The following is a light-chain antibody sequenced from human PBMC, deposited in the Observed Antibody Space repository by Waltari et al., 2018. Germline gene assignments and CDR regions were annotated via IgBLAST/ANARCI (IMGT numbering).Light chain of an antibody. V-gene: IGLV2-14*01. J-gene: IGLJ3*02. CDR1: SSDIGTYNF. CDR2: EVS. CDR3: SSYTGTSTLWV. Sequence: QSALTQPASVSGSPGQSITISCTGTSSDIGTYNFVSWYQQHPGKAPKLLIYEVSYRPAGVYKRFSGSKSGNTASLTISALQAEEEADYYCSSYTGTSTLWVFGGGTKLSVL.